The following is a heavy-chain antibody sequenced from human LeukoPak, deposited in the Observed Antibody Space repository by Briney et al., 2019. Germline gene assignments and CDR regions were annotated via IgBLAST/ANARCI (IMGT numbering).Heavy chain of an antibody. CDR1: GFTFSSYA. Sequence: PGGSLRLSCAGSGFTFSSYAMSTVRQAPGKGLEWVSAISGSGGSTYYADSVKGRFTISRDNSKNTLYLQMNSLRAEDTAVYYCAKDLRWPFSYYFDYWGQGTLVTVSS. V-gene: IGHV3-23*01. CDR3: AKDLRWPFSYYFDY. CDR2: ISGSGGST. D-gene: IGHD3-9*01. J-gene: IGHJ4*02.